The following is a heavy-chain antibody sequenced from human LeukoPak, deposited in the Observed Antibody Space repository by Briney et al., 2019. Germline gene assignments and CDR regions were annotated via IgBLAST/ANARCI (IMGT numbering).Heavy chain of an antibody. Sequence: SETLSLTCDVSGYSISSGYYWGWIRPPPGKGLEWIGMIYHRGSSYYNPSLKRRVTISMDRSKNQFSLQLKSLTAADTAVYYCATWNNGYNFNYWGQGTLVTVSS. J-gene: IGHJ4*02. CDR1: GYSISSGYY. CDR3: ATWNNGYNFNY. D-gene: IGHD5-24*01. CDR2: IYHRGSS. V-gene: IGHV4-38-2*01.